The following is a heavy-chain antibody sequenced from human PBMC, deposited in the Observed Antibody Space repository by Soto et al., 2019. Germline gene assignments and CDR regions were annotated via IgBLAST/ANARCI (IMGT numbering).Heavy chain of an antibody. CDR2: IYWNDDK. J-gene: IGHJ6*02. CDR1: GFSLSTSGVG. Sequence: SAAALGNATQTLTVTCTVAGFSLSTSGVGVGWIRQPPGKALEWLALIYWNDDKRYSPSLKSRLTITKDTSKNQVVLTMTNMDPVDTATYYCARTLSGSQRYYYYGMDVWGQGTTVTVSS. CDR3: ARTLSGSQRYYYYGMDV. V-gene: IGHV2-5*01. D-gene: IGHD1-26*01.